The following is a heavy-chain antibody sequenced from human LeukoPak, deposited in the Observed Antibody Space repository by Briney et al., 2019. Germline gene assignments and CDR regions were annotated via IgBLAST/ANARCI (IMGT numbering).Heavy chain of an antibody. D-gene: IGHD3-22*01. J-gene: IGHJ4*02. V-gene: IGHV1-2*02. CDR1: GYTFSGYY. Sequence: ASVKVSCKASGYTFSGYYMFWVRQAPRQGLEWMGWINPDSGGTDYAQKFQGRVTMTRDMSISTAYMELSRLRSDDTAVYYCARRWYDSRGYYLLDYWGQGTLVTVSS. CDR2: INPDSGGT. CDR3: ARRWYDSRGYYLLDY.